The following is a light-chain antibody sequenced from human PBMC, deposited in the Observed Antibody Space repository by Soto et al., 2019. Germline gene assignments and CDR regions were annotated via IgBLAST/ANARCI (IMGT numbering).Light chain of an antibody. CDR1: QSVSSN. V-gene: IGKV3-15*01. Sequence: EIVMTQSPATLSVSPGERATVSCRASQSVSSNLAWYQQKPGQAPRLLIYGASTRATGIPARFSGSGSGTECTLTLGSRQSEYFAVYYCQQYNNWPRSFGQGTKLEIK. J-gene: IGKJ2*01. CDR2: GAS. CDR3: QQYNNWPRS.